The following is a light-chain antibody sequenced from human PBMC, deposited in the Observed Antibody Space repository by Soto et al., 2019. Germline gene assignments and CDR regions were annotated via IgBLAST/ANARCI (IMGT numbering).Light chain of an antibody. CDR3: QQRSNWPLT. Sequence: VLTQSPATLSLSPGERATLSCRTSRTVSAYLAWYQQKPGQAPRLLIYDTSNRATGIPARFTGSGSGTDFTLTISSLEPEDFAVYYCQQRSNWPLTFGGGTKVDI. J-gene: IGKJ4*01. V-gene: IGKV3-11*01. CDR1: RTVSAY. CDR2: DTS.